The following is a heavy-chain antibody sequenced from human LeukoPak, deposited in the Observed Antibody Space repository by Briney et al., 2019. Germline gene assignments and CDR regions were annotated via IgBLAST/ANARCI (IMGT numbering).Heavy chain of an antibody. J-gene: IGHJ4*02. CDR3: ARDRLPRGYSGYDTDY. CDR2: ISSSSSYI. Sequence: GGSLRLSCAASGFTFSSYSMNWVRQAPGRGLEWVSSISSSSSYIYYADSVKGRFTISRDNAKNSLYLQMNSLRAEDTAVYYCARDRLPRGYSGYDTDYWGQGTLVTVSS. CDR1: GFTFSSYS. D-gene: IGHD5-12*01. V-gene: IGHV3-21*01.